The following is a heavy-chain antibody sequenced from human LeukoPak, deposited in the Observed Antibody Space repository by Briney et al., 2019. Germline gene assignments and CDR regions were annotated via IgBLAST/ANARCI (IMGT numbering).Heavy chain of an antibody. CDR3: ARYGFSAVWQGGWHAFDI. J-gene: IGHJ3*02. CDR2: INPTTGDT. CDR1: GYTFTSYY. V-gene: IGHV1-46*01. D-gene: IGHD2-15*01. Sequence: ASVTVSCTASGYTFTSYYMHWVRQAPGQGLEWMGIINPTTGDTTYAQKSQGRLTMTRDMSTSTVYMELSSLTSEDTAVFYCARYGFSAVWQGGWHAFDIWGQGTVVTVS.